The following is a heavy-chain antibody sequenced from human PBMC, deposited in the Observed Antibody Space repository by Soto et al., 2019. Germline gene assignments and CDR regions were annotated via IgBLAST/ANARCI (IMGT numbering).Heavy chain of an antibody. J-gene: IGHJ6*02. Sequence: PGESLKISCKGSGYSFTSYWSGWVRQMPGKGLEWMGIIYPGDSDTRYSPSFQGQVTISADKSISTAYLQWSSLKASDTAMYYCATTYYDFWSGYYRGSKWNYYSYGMDVWGQGTTVTVSS. D-gene: IGHD3-3*01. CDR1: GYSFTSYW. CDR2: IYPGDSDT. CDR3: ATTYYDFWSGYYRGSKWNYYSYGMDV. V-gene: IGHV5-51*01.